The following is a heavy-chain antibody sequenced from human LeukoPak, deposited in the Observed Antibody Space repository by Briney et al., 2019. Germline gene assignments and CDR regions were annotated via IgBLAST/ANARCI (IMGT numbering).Heavy chain of an antibody. J-gene: IGHJ3*01. Sequence: GGSLRLSCAASGFTFSSYGRHWVRQVPGKGGEGVAFIRYDGGNKYYADSVKGRFTISRDNSKNTLYLQMNSLRAEDTAVYYCAKDRVVSREPAAFDVWGQGTMVTVSS. D-gene: IGHD2-15*01. V-gene: IGHV3-30*02. CDR3: AKDRVVSREPAAFDV. CDR1: GFTFSSYG. CDR2: IRYDGGNK.